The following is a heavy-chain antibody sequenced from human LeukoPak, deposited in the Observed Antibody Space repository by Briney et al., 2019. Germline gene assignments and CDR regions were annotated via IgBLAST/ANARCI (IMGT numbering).Heavy chain of an antibody. CDR3: ARGDYYDSSGYYYH. J-gene: IGHJ5*02. V-gene: IGHV4-30-4*08. CDR2: IYYSGST. CDR1: GGSISSGDYY. D-gene: IGHD3-22*01. Sequence: SQTLSLTCTVSGGSISSGDYYWSWIRQPPGKGLEWVGFIYYSGSTSYNPSLKSRVTISLDTSKNYFSLKLTSVTAADTAMYYCARGDYYDSSGYYYHWGQGTLVTVSS.